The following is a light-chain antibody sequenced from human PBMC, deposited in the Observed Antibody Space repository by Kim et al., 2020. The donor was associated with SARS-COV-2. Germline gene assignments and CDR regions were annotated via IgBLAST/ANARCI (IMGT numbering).Light chain of an antibody. J-gene: IGLJ3*02. Sequence: ASCKLTCTRSSGHSSYAIAWHQQQPEKGPRYLMKLNSDGSHSKGDGIPDRFSGSSSGAERYLTISSLQSEDEADYYCQTWGTGIRVFGGGTQLTVL. V-gene: IGLV4-69*01. CDR2: LNSDGSH. CDR1: SGHSSYA. CDR3: QTWGTGIRV.